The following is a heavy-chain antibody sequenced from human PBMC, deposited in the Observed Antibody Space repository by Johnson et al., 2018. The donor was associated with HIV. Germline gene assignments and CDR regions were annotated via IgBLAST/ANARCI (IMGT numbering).Heavy chain of an antibody. Sequence: VQLVESGGGVVRPGGSLRLSCAASGFTVSDNYLTWVRQAPGKGLEWVSVIYSGGRTYYADSVRGRFTISRDNSKNTVYLQMNSLRAEDTAVYYCAKDGFGWADAFDIWGHGTMVTVSS. CDR1: GFTVSDNY. D-gene: IGHD5-24*01. CDR2: IYSGGRT. J-gene: IGHJ3*02. CDR3: AKDGFGWADAFDI. V-gene: IGHV3-66*02.